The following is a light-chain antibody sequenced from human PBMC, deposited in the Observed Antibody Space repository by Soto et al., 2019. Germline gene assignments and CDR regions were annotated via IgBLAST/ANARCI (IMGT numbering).Light chain of an antibody. V-gene: IGLV2-14*02. CDR2: EVD. CDR1: SSDVGTYNL. J-gene: IGLJ3*02. Sequence: QSALTQPASVSGSPGQSITISCTGTSSDVGTYNLVSWYQQHPGRAPKLIIYEVDSRTSGISDRLSGSKSGNTASLTISGLQPEDEADYYCSSFTNTNSLDDWVCGGGTKVTVL. CDR3: SSFTNTNSLDDWV.